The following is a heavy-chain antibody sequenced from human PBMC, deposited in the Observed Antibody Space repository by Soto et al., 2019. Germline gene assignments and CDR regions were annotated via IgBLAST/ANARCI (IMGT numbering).Heavy chain of an antibody. J-gene: IGHJ4*02. D-gene: IGHD3-10*01. CDR3: ARDSYGSGIGY. CDR2: IYYSGST. V-gene: IGHV4-61*01. Sequence: SETLSLTCTVSGVSVSSGSYYWSWIRQPPGKGLEWIGYIYYSGSTNYNPSLKSRVTISVDTSKNQFSLKLSSVTAADTAVYYCARDSYGSGIGYWGQGTLVTVSS. CDR1: GVSVSSGSYY.